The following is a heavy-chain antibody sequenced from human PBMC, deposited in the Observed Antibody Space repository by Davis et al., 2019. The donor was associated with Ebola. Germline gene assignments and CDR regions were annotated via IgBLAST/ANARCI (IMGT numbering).Heavy chain of an antibody. V-gene: IGHV4-39*01. CDR1: GGSISSSSYY. J-gene: IGHJ6*02. Sequence: MPSETLSLTCTVSGGSISSSSYYWGWTRQPPGKGLEWIGSIYYSGSTYYNPSLKSRVTISVDPSKNQFSLKLSSVTAADTAVYYCAAPGIGVALAPVGYHYYYYYGMDVWGQGTTVTVSS. D-gene: IGHD6-19*01. CDR2: IYYSGST. CDR3: AAPGIGVALAPVGYHYYYYYGMDV.